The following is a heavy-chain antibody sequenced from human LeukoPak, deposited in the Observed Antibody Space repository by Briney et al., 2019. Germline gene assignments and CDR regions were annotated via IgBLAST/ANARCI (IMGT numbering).Heavy chain of an antibody. D-gene: IGHD1-26*01. J-gene: IGHJ4*02. Sequence: SETLSLTCTVSGGSVSSGSYYWSWIRQPPGKGLECIGYIYYSGSTNYNPSLKSRVTISVDTSKNQFSLKLSSVTPEDTAVYYCARDYSGSSCFDCWGQGTLVTVSS. CDR2: IYYSGST. V-gene: IGHV4-61*01. CDR1: GGSVSSGSYY. CDR3: ARDYSGSSCFDC.